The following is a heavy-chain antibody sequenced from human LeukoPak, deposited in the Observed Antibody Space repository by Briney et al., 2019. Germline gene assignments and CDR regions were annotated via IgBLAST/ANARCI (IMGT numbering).Heavy chain of an antibody. CDR2: ICYSGST. V-gene: IGHV4-39*01. J-gene: IGHJ4*02. CDR1: GGSISSSSYY. Sequence: SETLSLTCTVSGGSISSSSYYWGWIRQPPGKGLEWIGSICYSGSTYYNPSLKSRVTISVDTSKNQFSLKLSSVTAADTAVYYCAGYSSGWIDYWGQGTLVTVSS. CDR3: AGYSSGWIDY. D-gene: IGHD6-19*01.